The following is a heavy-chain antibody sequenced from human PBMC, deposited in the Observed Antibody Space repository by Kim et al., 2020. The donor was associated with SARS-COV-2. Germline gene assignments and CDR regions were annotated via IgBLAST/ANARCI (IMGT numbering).Heavy chain of an antibody. CDR2: INWNGGST. J-gene: IGHJ4*02. V-gene: IGHV3-20*04. D-gene: IGHD3-10*01. Sequence: GGSLRLSCAASGFTFDDYGMSWVRQAPGKGLEWVSGINWNGGSTGYADSVKGRFTISRDNAKNSLYLQMNSLRAEDTALYYCARRFTMVRGVGGGTYYFDYWGQGTLVTVSS. CDR3: ARRFTMVRGVGGGTYYFDY. CDR1: GFTFDDYG.